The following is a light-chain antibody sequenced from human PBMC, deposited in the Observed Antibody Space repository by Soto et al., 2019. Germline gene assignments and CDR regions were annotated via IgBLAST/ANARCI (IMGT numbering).Light chain of an antibody. CDR3: QQYGSSIT. J-gene: IGKJ5*01. V-gene: IGKV3-20*01. Sequence: DIVLTQSLGTLSLSPGERATLPCRASQSVKSSYLAWYQHKPGQAPRLLIYGTSSRATGIPDRFSGSGSGTDFTLTISRLEPEDFAVYYCQQYGSSITFGQGTRLEIK. CDR1: QSVKSSY. CDR2: GTS.